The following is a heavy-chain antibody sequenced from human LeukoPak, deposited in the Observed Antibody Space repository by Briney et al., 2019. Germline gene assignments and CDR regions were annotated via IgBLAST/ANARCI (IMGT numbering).Heavy chain of an antibody. D-gene: IGHD2-21*02. CDR2: LSGDGSDT. V-gene: IGHV3-23*01. Sequence: GGSLRLSCQASGFPFSTFPMSWVRQAPGKGLEWVSTLSGDGSDTYYADSVKGRFTISRDTFKNTLSLQMNSLRADDTAIYYCTKGGHGDYWGQGTMVTVSS. CDR3: TKGGHGDY. CDR1: GFPFSTFP. J-gene: IGHJ4*02.